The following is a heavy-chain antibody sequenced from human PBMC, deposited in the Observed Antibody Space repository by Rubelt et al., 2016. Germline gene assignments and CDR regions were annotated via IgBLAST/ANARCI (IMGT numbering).Heavy chain of an antibody. Sequence: QVQLQQWGAGLLKPSETLSLTCAVYGGSFSGYYWSWIRQPPGKGLEWIGEINHSGSTNYNPSSWCRVPITGNTSKNQFYLKLSSVTAADTAVYYCASPSGSYGGYFDYWGQGTLVTVSS. D-gene: IGHD1-26*01. CDR1: GGSFSGYY. CDR2: INHSGST. J-gene: IGHJ4*02. CDR3: ASPSGSYGGYFDY. V-gene: IGHV4-34*01.